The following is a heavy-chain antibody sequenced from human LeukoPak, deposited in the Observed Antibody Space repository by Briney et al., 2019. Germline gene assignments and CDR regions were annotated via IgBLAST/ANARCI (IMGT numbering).Heavy chain of an antibody. CDR1: GFTVSSNY. D-gene: IGHD6-13*01. J-gene: IGHJ4*02. CDR2: IYSGGST. CDR3: ARGGYSSSWSGFDY. V-gene: IGHV3-66*01. Sequence: GGSLRLSCAASGFTVSSNYMSWVRQAPGKGLEWGSVIYSGGSTYYADSVKGRFTISRDNAKKSLYLQMNSLRAEDTAVYYCARGGYSSSWSGFDYWGQGTLVTVSS.